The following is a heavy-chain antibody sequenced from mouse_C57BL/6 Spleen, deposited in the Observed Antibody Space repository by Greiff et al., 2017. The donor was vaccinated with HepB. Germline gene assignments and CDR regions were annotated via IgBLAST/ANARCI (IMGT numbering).Heavy chain of an antibody. CDR1: GYTFTEYT. J-gene: IGHJ1*03. CDR2: FYPGSGSI. D-gene: IGHD1-1*01. CDR3: ARHEGTTRWYFDV. Sequence: VQLQQSGAELVKPGASGYTFTEYTIHWVKQRSGQGLEWIGWFYPGSGSIKYNEKFKDKATLTADKSSSTVYMELSRLTSEDSAVYFCARHEGTTRWYFDVWGTGTTVTVSS. V-gene: IGHV1-62-2*01.